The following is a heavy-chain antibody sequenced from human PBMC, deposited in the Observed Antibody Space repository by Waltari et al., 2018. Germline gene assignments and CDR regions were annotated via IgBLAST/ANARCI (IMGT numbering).Heavy chain of an antibody. Sequence: EVQLVESGGGLVQPGRSLRLSCTASGFTVGDYAMSWVRQAPGKGLEWVGFIRSKAYGGTTEYAASVKGRFTISRDDSKSIAYLQMNSLKTEDTAVYYCTRIRITIFGVVKIGDYWGQGTLVTVSS. CDR3: TRIRITIFGVVKIGDY. V-gene: IGHV3-49*04. CDR1: GFTVGDYA. D-gene: IGHD3-3*01. J-gene: IGHJ4*02. CDR2: IRSKAYGGTT.